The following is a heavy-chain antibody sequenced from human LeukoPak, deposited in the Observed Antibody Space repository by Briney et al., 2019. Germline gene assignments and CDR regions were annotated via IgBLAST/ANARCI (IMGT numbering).Heavy chain of an antibody. CDR2: IKQDGSGK. V-gene: IGHV3-7*01. D-gene: IGHD3-10*01. Sequence: GGSLRLSCAASGFTFSSYWMSWVRQAPGKGLEWVANIKQDGSGKYYVDSVKGRFTISRDNAKNSLYLQMNSLRVEDTAVYYCARDRVSGSGSIDYWGQGTLVTVSS. CDR3: ARDRVSGSGSIDY. CDR1: GFTFSSYW. J-gene: IGHJ4*02.